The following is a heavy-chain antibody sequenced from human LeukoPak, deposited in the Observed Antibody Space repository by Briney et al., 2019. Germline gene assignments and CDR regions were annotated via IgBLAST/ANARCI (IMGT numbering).Heavy chain of an antibody. Sequence: GGSLRLSCAASGFTFSSYTMNWVRQAPGKGLEWVSSISSSSDYIYYADSVKGRFTISRDNAKNSLYLQMNSLRAEDTAVYYCARPQIVATIHAAFDIWGQGTMVTVPS. V-gene: IGHV3-21*01. D-gene: IGHD5-12*01. J-gene: IGHJ3*02. CDR3: ARPQIVATIHAAFDI. CDR1: GFTFSSYT. CDR2: ISSSSDYI.